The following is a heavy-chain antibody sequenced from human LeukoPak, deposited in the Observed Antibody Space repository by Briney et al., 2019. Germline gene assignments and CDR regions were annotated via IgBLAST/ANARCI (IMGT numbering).Heavy chain of an antibody. CDR1: GFTFSHYA. CDR2: ISGSGGST. CDR3: AKGVYSTSWWSVDY. D-gene: IGHD2-2*01. J-gene: IGHJ4*02. V-gene: IGHV3-23*01. Sequence: GGSLRLSCAASGFTFSHYAMSWVRQAPGKGLEWVSGISGSGGSTYCADSVRGRFTISRDNSKDTLYLQVSSLRAEDTAVYYCAKGVYSTSWWSVDYWGQGTLVTVSS.